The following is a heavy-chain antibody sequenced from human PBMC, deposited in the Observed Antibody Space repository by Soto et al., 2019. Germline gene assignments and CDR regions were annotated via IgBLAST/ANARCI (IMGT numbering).Heavy chain of an antibody. V-gene: IGHV3-66*01. CDR1: GFTVSDNY. CDR3: ARGESGSIYVS. Sequence: EVQLVESGGGLVQPGGSLRLSCADSGFTVSDNYMTWIRQAPGKGLEWVSVIYSGESTVYADSVKGRFTISRDSSQNTVYLQMNSLRDEETAVYYCARGESGSIYVSWGQGTLVTVSS. D-gene: IGHD1-26*01. CDR2: IYSGEST. J-gene: IGHJ5*02.